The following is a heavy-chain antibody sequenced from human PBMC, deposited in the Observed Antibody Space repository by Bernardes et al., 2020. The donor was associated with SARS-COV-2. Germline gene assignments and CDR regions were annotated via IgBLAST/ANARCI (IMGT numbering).Heavy chain of an antibody. Sequence: GGSLRLSCATSGFTIDRYPMSWVRQAPGKGLEWVSTISGVTGSTYYADSVKGRFTISRDNSKKTLYLQMNSLRAEDSAMYYCAKDPYYDSTGYYYSNLKRTYYFDSWGQGTLVTVSS. V-gene: IGHV3-23*01. CDR1: GFTIDRYP. CDR3: AKDPYYDSTGYYYSNLKRTYYFDS. J-gene: IGHJ4*02. CDR2: ISGVTGST. D-gene: IGHD3-22*01.